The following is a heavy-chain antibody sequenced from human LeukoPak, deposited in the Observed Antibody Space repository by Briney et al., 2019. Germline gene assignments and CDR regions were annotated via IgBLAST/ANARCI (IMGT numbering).Heavy chain of an antibody. J-gene: IGHJ5*02. V-gene: IGHV4-31*03. Sequence: SGTLSLTCTVSGGSISSGGYYWSWIRQHPGKGLEWIGYIYYSGSTYYNPSLKSRVTISVDTSKNQFYLKLSSVTAADTAVYYCARRAAARWSCWFDPGAREPWSPSPQ. CDR1: GGSISSGGYY. CDR3: ARRAAARWSCWFDP. D-gene: IGHD6-6*01. CDR2: IYYSGST.